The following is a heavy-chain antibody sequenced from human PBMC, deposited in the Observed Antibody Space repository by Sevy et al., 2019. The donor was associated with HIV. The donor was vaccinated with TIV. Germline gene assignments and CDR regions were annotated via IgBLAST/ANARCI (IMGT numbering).Heavy chain of an antibody. Sequence: GGSLRLSCAASGVTFSTYAMHWVRQAPGKGLEWVAVISFDGSTEHYADSVKGRFTISRDNSKNTLSLQMHSLRPEDTAVYYCARSPPRRFRGFDYWGQGTLVTVSS. V-gene: IGHV3-30-3*01. CDR3: ARSPPRRFRGFDY. J-gene: IGHJ4*02. D-gene: IGHD3-10*01. CDR2: ISFDGSTE. CDR1: GVTFSTYA.